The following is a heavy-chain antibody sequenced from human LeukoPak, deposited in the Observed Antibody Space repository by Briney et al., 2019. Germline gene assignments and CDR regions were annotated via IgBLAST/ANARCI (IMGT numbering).Heavy chain of an antibody. D-gene: IGHD6-19*01. Sequence: RASVKVSCKASGYTFTSYYMHWVRQAPGQGLEWMRIINPSGGSTSYAQKFQGRVTMTRDTSTSTVYMELSSLRSEDTAVYYCARENSIAVAGTGLYYSYYYMDVWGKGTTVTVSS. J-gene: IGHJ6*03. CDR2: INPSGGST. V-gene: IGHV1-46*01. CDR3: ARENSIAVAGTGLYYSYYYMDV. CDR1: GYTFTSYY.